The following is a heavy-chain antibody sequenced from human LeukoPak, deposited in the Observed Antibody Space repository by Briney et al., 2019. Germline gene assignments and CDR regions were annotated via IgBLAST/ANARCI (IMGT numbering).Heavy chain of an antibody. Sequence: GGSLRLSCAASGFTFDDYAMHWVRQAPGKGLEWVSGISWNSGSIGYADSVKGRFTISRDNAKNSLYLQMNSLRAEDTALYYCAKDGRGYSYGWRNAFDIWGHGTIVTVSS. D-gene: IGHD5-18*01. J-gene: IGHJ3*02. V-gene: IGHV3-9*01. CDR2: ISWNSGSI. CDR1: GFTFDDYA. CDR3: AKDGRGYSYGWRNAFDI.